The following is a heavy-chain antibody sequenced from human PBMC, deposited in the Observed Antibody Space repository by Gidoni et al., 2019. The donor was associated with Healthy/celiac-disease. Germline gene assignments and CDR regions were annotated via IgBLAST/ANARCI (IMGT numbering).Heavy chain of an antibody. Sequence: ELQLVQSVAEVKKPGESMQISCQGSGYSFTSYWIGWCRQMPGKGLEWMGISYPVDSDTRDSPSFQVQVTISADKSISTAYLQWSSLKASDTAMDYCASSLGSSLDAFDIWGQGTMVTVSS. CDR1: GYSFTSYW. D-gene: IGHD6-13*01. CDR2: SYPVDSDT. J-gene: IGHJ3*02. V-gene: IGHV5-51*01. CDR3: ASSLGSSLDAFDI.